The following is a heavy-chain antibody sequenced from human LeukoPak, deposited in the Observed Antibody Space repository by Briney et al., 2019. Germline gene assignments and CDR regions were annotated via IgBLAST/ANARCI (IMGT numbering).Heavy chain of an antibody. CDR2: IFYSGNT. V-gene: IGHV4-39*01. CDR3: ARLHYGGNYGYYYYYMDV. Sequence: SETLSLTCTVSGGSINSSSYYWGWIRQPPGKGLEWIGSIFYSGNTYDNPSLKSRVTISVDTSKNQFSLKLNSVTAADAAVYFCARLHYGGNYGYYYYYMDVWGKGTTVTISS. D-gene: IGHD4-23*01. CDR1: GGSINSSSYY. J-gene: IGHJ6*03.